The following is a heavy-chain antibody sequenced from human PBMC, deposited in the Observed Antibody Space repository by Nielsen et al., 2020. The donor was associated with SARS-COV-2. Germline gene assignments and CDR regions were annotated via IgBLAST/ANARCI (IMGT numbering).Heavy chain of an antibody. D-gene: IGHD3-10*01. J-gene: IGHJ4*02. V-gene: IGHV3-48*03. Sequence: GGSLRLSCTGSGLPFNSNEMNWVRQAPGKGLEWLSYISTTGDITYYADFVKGRFTVSRDNAKDSLYLQMKSLRAEDTAVYYCLGGASYWGQGTLVTVSA. CDR2: ISTTGDIT. CDR1: GLPFNSNE. CDR3: LGGASY.